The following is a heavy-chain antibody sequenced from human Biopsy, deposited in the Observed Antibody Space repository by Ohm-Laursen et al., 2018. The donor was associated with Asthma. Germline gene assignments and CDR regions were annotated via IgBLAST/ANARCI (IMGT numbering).Heavy chain of an antibody. CDR1: GFTFSSYA. CDR3: ARDSLCISGTSYWYDW. Sequence: SLRLSCAASGFTFSSYAMHWVRQAPAKGLEWVAVISYDGSNKYYADSVKGRFTISRDNSKNTLYLQMNSLRAEDTAVYFFARDSLCISGTSYWYDWWGQGTLVTVSS. J-gene: IGHJ4*02. CDR2: ISYDGSNK. D-gene: IGHD1-7*01. V-gene: IGHV3-30-3*01.